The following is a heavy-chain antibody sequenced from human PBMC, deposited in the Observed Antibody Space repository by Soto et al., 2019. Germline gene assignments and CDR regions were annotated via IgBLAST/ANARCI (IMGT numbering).Heavy chain of an antibody. CDR3: ARRVCTSTSCYSVSSWWFGP. D-gene: IGHD2-2*02. V-gene: IGHV5-51*01. CDR2: IYPGDSDT. J-gene: IGHJ5*02. Sequence: ESLKISCKGCGHRFPNHWIARVPQMPGKGLESMGIIYPGDSDTRYSPSFQCQVTISADKSISTAYLQWSSLKASDTAMYYCARRVCTSTSCYSVSSWWFGPGDQGSLVTVSS. CDR1: GHRFPNHW.